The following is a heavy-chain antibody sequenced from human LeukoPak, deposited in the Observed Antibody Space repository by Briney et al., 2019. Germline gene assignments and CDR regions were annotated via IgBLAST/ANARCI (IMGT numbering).Heavy chain of an antibody. J-gene: IGHJ3*02. Sequence: SVKVSCKASGGTFSSYAISWVRQAPGQGLEWMGRIIPILGIANYAQKFQGRVTITADKSTSTAYMELSSLRSEDTAVYYCARSPWEPRSAFDIWGQGTMVTVSS. D-gene: IGHD1-26*01. V-gene: IGHV1-69*04. CDR1: GGTFSSYA. CDR3: ARSPWEPRSAFDI. CDR2: IIPILGIA.